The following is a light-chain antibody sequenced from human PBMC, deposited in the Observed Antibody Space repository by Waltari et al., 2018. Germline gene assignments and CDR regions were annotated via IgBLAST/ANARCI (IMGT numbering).Light chain of an antibody. V-gene: IGKV1-5*01. CDR2: DVS. CDR1: QRINTW. CDR3: QQYYRYYT. J-gene: IGKJ2*01. Sequence: IQMTQSPSALSASVGHRVTSTCRASQRINTWMAWYQQRPGKAPKVLIYDVSTLESGVPSRFSGSGSGTEFTLAINNLQPEDFATYYCQQYYRYYTFGQGTKLEIK.